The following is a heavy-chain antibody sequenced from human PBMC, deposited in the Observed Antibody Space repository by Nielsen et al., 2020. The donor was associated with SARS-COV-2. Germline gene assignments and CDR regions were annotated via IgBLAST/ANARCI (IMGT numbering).Heavy chain of an antibody. D-gene: IGHD6-19*01. CDR2: IYYSGST. CDR1: GGSISSGGYY. J-gene: IGHJ3*02. CDR3: ARWVVLFEDDAFDI. V-gene: IGHV4-31*03. Sequence: SETLSLTCTVSGGSISSGGYYWSWIRQHPGKGLEWIGYIYYSGSTYYNPSLKSRVTISVDTSKNQFSLKLSSVTAADTAVYYCARWVVLFEDDAFDIWGQGTMVTVSS.